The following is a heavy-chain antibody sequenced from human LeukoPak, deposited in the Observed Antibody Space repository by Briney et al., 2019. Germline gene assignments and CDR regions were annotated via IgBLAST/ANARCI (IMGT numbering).Heavy chain of an antibody. CDR3: AKDRDIAVAGNDY. Sequence: GGSLRLSCAASGFTFSSYAMSWVRQAPGKGLEWVSGISGSGAGTYYADSVKGRFTISRDNSKNTLYLQMNSLRGEDTAVYYCAKDRDIAVAGNDYWRQGTLVTVSS. D-gene: IGHD6-19*01. V-gene: IGHV3-23*01. CDR2: ISGSGAGT. CDR1: GFTFSSYA. J-gene: IGHJ4*02.